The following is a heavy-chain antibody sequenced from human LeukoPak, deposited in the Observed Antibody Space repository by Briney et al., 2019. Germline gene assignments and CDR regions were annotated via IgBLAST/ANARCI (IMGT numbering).Heavy chain of an antibody. J-gene: IGHJ4*02. V-gene: IGHV3-23*01. Sequence: HSGGSLRLSCAASGFTFSSFAMGWVRQAPGKGLEWVSGISGSGINTYYADSVKGRFTISRDNSKGTLYLQMNSLRAEDTAVYYCAKRYTSGWYQHYFDCWGQGTLVTVSS. CDR1: GFTFSSFA. CDR3: AKRYTSGWYQHYFDC. D-gene: IGHD6-13*01. CDR2: ISGSGINT.